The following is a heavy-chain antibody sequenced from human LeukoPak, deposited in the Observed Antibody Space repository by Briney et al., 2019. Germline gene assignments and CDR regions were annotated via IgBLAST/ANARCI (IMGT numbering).Heavy chain of an antibody. J-gene: IGHJ3*02. V-gene: IGHV1-2*02. CDR3: ARVFRWGSPGAFDI. Sequence: ASVKVSCKAPGYTFTGYYMHWVRQAPGQGLEWMGWINPNSGGTNYAQKFQGRVTMTRDTSISTAYMELSRLGSDDTAVYYCARVFRWGSPGAFDIWGQGTMVTVSS. CDR1: GYTFTGYY. CDR2: INPNSGGT. D-gene: IGHD3-16*01.